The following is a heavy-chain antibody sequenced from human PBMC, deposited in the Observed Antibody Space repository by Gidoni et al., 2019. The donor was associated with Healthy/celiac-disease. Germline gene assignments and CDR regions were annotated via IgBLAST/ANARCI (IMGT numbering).Heavy chain of an antibody. D-gene: IGHD2-2*01. V-gene: IGHV3-66*01. CDR1: GFTVSSNY. J-gene: IGHJ5*02. Sequence: EVQLVESGGGLVQPGGSLRLSCAASGFTVSSNYMSWVRQAPGKGLEWVSVIYSGGSTYYADSVKGRFTISRDNSKNTLYLQMNSLRAEDTAVYYCARVIPAAMILHPWGQGTLVTVSS. CDR3: ARVIPAAMILHP. CDR2: IYSGGST.